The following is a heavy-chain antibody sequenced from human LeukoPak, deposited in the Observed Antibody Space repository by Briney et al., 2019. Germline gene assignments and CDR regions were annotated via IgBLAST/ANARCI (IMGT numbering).Heavy chain of an antibody. CDR1: GFTFSSYW. D-gene: IGHD5-18*01. CDR2: IKQDGSEK. J-gene: IGHJ4*02. V-gene: IGHV3-7*01. Sequence: GGSLRLSCAASGFTFSSYWMSWVRQAPGKGLEWVANIKQDGSEKYYVDSVEGRFTISRDNAKKSLYLQMNSLRAEDTAVYYCARHLSGVTGYTYGRGIDSWGQGTLVTVSS. CDR3: ARHLSGVTGYTYGRGIDS.